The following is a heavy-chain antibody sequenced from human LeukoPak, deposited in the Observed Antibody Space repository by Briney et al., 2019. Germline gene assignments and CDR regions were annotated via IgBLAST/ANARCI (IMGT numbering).Heavy chain of an antibody. CDR2: IYYSGST. Sequence: SETLSLTCTVSGGSISSYYWSWIRQPPGKGLEWIGYIYYSGSTNYNPSLKSRVTISVDTSKNQFSLKLSSVTAAATAVYYCARHNRGAAGYYYGMDVWGQGTTVTVSS. J-gene: IGHJ6*02. CDR3: ARHNRGAAGYYYGMDV. V-gene: IGHV4-59*01. D-gene: IGHD2/OR15-2a*01. CDR1: GGSISSYY.